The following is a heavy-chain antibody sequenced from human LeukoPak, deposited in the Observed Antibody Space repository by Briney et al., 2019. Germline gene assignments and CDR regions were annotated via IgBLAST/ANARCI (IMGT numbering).Heavy chain of an antibody. CDR1: GYTFTSYD. Sequence: GASVKVSCKASGYTFTSYDINWVRQATGQGLEWMGWMNPNSGNTGYAQKFQGRVTITRNTSISTAYMELSSLRSEDTAVYYCARVESSAAIHYYYYYMDVWGKGTTVTVSS. CDR3: ARVESSAAIHYYYYYMDV. D-gene: IGHD2-2*01. CDR2: MNPNSGNT. V-gene: IGHV1-8*03. J-gene: IGHJ6*03.